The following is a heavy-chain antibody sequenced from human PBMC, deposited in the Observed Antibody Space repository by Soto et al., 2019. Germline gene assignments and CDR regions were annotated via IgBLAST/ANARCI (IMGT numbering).Heavy chain of an antibody. J-gene: IGHJ3*02. CDR3: VKRRGNQCGAFEI. D-gene: IGHD2-15*01. CDR2: ITGSGGST. CDR1: GFTLSTYA. Sequence: EVQLLESGGGLVQPGGSLRLSCVASGFTLSTYAMSWVRQAPGKGLEWVSGITGSGGSTYYADSVKGRFTISRDNSKSTISLHMNSLRAEDTAAYYCVKRRGNQCGAFEIWGQGTMVTVSS. V-gene: IGHV3-23*01.